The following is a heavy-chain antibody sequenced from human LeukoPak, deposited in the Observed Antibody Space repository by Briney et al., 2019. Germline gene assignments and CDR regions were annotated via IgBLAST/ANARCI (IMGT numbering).Heavy chain of an antibody. CDR2: ISGSGGST. CDR1: GFTFSSYA. D-gene: IGHD3-3*01. V-gene: IGHV3-23*01. J-gene: IGHJ4*02. Sequence: PGRSLRLSCAASGFTFSSYAMSWVRQAPGKGLEWVSAISGSGGSTYYADSVKGRFTISRDNSKNTLYLQMNSLRAEDTAVYYCAKQSTYYDFWSGYYTGGVEDYWGQGTLVTVSS. CDR3: AKQSTYYDFWSGYYTGGVEDY.